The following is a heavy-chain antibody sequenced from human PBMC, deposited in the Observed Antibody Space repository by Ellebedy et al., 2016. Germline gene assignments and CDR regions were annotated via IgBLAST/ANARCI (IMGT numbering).Heavy chain of an antibody. Sequence: GSLRLXXAVYGGSFSGYYWSWIRQPPGKGLEWIGNIYNSGSTYYNPSLKSRVTISVDTSKNQFSLKLSSVTAADTAVYYCARVLIGGSHGSQRYFDYWGQGSLVTVSS. V-gene: IGHV4-34*01. CDR2: IYNSGST. D-gene: IGHD3-16*02. CDR3: ARVLIGGSHGSQRYFDY. J-gene: IGHJ4*02. CDR1: GGSFSGYY.